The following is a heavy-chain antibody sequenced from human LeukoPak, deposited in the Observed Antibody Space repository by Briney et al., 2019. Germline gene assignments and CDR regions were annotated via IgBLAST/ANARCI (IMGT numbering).Heavy chain of an antibody. CDR1: GFTFSSYW. V-gene: IGHV3-7*04. Sequence: GGSLRLSCAASGFTFSSYWMSWVRQAPGKGLEWVANIKQDGSEKYYVDSVKGRFTISRDNAKNSLYLQMNSLRAEDTAVYYCARDSGYNYFGWVGDYLDYWGQGTLVTVSS. J-gene: IGHJ4*02. CDR3: ARDSGYNYFGWVGDYLDY. D-gene: IGHD5-24*01. CDR2: IKQDGSEK.